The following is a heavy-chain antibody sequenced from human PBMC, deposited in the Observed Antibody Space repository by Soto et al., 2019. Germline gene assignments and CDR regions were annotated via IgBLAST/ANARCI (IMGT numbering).Heavy chain of an antibody. J-gene: IGHJ4*02. CDR3: AKGNDYVPFFDY. CDR1: GFTFSSYA. V-gene: IGHV3-23*01. D-gene: IGHD3-16*01. Sequence: RGSLRLSCAASGFTFSSYAMSWVRQAPGKGLEWVSAISGSGGSTYYADSVKGRFTISRDNSKNTLYLQMNSLRAEDTAVYYCAKGNDYVPFFDYWGQGTLVTVSS. CDR2: ISGSGGST.